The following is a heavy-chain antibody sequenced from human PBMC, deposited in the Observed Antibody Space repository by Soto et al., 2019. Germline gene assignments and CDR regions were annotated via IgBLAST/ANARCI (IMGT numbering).Heavy chain of an antibody. CDR3: ARGTLTSIDMVDY. Sequence: EVQLVESGGALVQPGGSLRLSCAASGFTFSTYWMHWVRQGPGKGLVWVSRISGDGTRTNYADSVGGRFTVSRDNAKNTLYLQINSLTAEATAVYYCARGTLTSIDMVDYWGQGTLVTVSS. CDR1: GFTFSTYW. D-gene: IGHD2-21*01. V-gene: IGHV3-74*01. CDR2: ISGDGTRT. J-gene: IGHJ4*02.